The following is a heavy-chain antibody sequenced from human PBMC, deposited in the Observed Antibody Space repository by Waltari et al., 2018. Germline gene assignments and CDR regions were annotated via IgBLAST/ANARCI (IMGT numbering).Heavy chain of an antibody. V-gene: IGHV3-9*01. D-gene: IGHD2-8*01. CDR3: ACGFSNDGAYLFY. CDR1: GFTFDDYA. J-gene: IGHJ4*02. CDR2: INWNSGSI. Sequence: EVQLVESGGGLVQPGRSLRLSCAASGFTFDDYAMHWVRQGPGKGLEWVSGINWNSGSIGYGDSVKGRFIISRDNSKNTLFLQMNSLKVEDTAIYYCACGFSNDGAYLFYWGQGTLVTVSS.